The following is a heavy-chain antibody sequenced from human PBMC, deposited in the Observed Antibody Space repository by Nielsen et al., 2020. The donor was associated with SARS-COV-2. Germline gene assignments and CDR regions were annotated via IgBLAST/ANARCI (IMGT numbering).Heavy chain of an antibody. Sequence: ASVKVSCKASGYTFTSYGISWVRQAPGQGLEWMGWISAYNGNTKYAQKLQGRVTMTTDTSTSTAYMELRSLRSDDTAVYYCARDVNMITFGGVMYYFDYWGQGTLVTVSS. CDR2: ISAYNGNT. D-gene: IGHD3-16*01. J-gene: IGHJ4*02. CDR3: ARDVNMITFGGVMYYFDY. CDR1: GYTFTSYG. V-gene: IGHV1-18*01.